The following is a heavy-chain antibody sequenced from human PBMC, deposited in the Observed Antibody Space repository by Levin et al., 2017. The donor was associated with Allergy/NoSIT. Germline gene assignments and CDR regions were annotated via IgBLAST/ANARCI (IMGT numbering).Heavy chain of an antibody. Sequence: QTGGSLRLSCAASGFTISSRYMTWVRQAPGKGLEWVSVIYGDGRTYYADSVRGRFTISRDSSKNTLYLQMNSLRGEDTAVYYCVRVDSSGYFFDYWGQGTLVTVSS. CDR2: IYGDGRT. CDR1: GFTISSRY. J-gene: IGHJ4*02. V-gene: IGHV3-53*01. D-gene: IGHD3-22*01. CDR3: VRVDSSGYFFDY.